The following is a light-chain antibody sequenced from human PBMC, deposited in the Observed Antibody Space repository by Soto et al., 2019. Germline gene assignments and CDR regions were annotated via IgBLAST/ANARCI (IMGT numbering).Light chain of an antibody. CDR3: QQYHTSSIT. J-gene: IGKJ5*01. Sequence: DIVMTQSPDSLAVSLGERATINCRSSQYVLYSSNNKNCLAWYQQKPGQPPKLLIYWASTRESGVPDRFSGTGSGTEFTLSIDSLQPDDFATYYCQQYHTSSITFGQGTRLEIK. V-gene: IGKV4-1*01. CDR2: WAS. CDR1: QYVLYSSNNKNC.